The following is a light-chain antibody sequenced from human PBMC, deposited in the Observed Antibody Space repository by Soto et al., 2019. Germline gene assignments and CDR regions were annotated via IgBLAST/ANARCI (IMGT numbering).Light chain of an antibody. CDR2: GAS. Sequence: EIVLTQSPGTLSLSPGERATLSFRASQSVSSSYLAWYQQKPGQAPRLLIYGASSRATGIPDRFSGSGSGTDFTLTISRLEPEDFAVYYCQQYVSSPWAFGQGTKVDI. CDR1: QSVSSSY. V-gene: IGKV3-20*01. J-gene: IGKJ1*01. CDR3: QQYVSSPWA.